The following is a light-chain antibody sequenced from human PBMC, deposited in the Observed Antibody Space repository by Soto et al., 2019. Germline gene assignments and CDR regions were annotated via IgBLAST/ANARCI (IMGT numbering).Light chain of an antibody. CDR1: SSDIGAGFD. CDR3: QSYENSRTGFYV. CDR2: GNT. V-gene: IGLV1-40*01. J-gene: IGLJ1*01. Sequence: QSVLTQPPSVSGAPGQRVTISCTGSSSDIGAGFDVHWYQHLPGTAPKLLIYGNTNRPSGVPGRFSGSKSVTSASLVITGLQAEDDADYYCQSYENSRTGFYVFGTGTKLTVL.